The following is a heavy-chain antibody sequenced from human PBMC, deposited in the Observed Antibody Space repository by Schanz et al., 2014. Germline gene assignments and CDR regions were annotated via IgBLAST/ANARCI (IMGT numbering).Heavy chain of an antibody. V-gene: IGHV3-23*04. CDR2: ISGRGGRT. CDR1: GFTFSNHA. D-gene: IGHD3-10*01. CDR3: VRGVVAFYFVY. J-gene: IGHJ4*02. Sequence: EVQLVESGGGLVQPGGSLRLSCETSGFTFSNHAMSWVRQAPGKGLEWVSAISGRGGRTYYADSVKGRFTISRDNSKNTLYLQMNSLKTEDTAVYYCVRGVVAFYFVYWGQGALVTVSS.